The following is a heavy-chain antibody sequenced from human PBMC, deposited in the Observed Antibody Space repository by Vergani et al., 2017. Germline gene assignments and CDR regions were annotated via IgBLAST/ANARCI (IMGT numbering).Heavy chain of an antibody. CDR3: ARDPPPECSGGSCYSAGWFDP. D-gene: IGHD2-15*01. J-gene: IGHJ5*02. CDR1: GYTFTSYG. CDR2: ISAYNGNT. Sequence: QVQLVQSGAEVKKPGASVKVSCKASGYTFTSYGISWVRQAPGQGLEWMGWISAYNGNTNYAQKFQGRVTITADKSTSTAYMELSSLRSEDTAVYYCARDPPPECSGGSCYSAGWFDPWGQGTLVTVSS. V-gene: IGHV1-18*01.